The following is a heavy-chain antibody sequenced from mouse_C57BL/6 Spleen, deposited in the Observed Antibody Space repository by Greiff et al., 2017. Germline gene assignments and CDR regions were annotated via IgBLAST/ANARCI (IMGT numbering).Heavy chain of an antibody. CDR3: ARREDDFDY. CDR2: IDPSDSYT. CDR1: GYTFTSYW. V-gene: IGHV1-69*01. J-gene: IGHJ2*01. D-gene: IGHD2-4*01. Sequence: QVQLQQSGAELVMPGASVKLSCKASGYTFTSYWMHWVKQRPGQGLEWIGEIDPSDSYTNYNQKFKGKSTLTVDKSSSTAYMQLSSLTSEDSAVYYCARREDDFDYWGQGTTLTVSS.